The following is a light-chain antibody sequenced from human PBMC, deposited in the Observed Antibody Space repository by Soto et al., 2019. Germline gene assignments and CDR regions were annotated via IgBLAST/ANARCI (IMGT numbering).Light chain of an antibody. Sequence: QSVLTQPPSASGTPGPRVTSACSGSSSNIGSNYVYWYQQLPGTAPKLLIYSNNQRPSGVPDRFSGSKSGTSASLAISGLRSEDEAAYYCAAWDDSLSATYVFGTGTKLNVL. CDR2: SNN. CDR3: AAWDDSLSATYV. J-gene: IGLJ1*01. V-gene: IGLV1-47*02. CDR1: SSNIGSNY.